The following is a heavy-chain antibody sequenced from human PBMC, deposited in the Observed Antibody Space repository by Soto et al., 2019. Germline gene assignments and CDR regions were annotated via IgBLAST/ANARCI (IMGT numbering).Heavy chain of an antibody. D-gene: IGHD1-26*01. CDR3: GKRGGGRSEPYYYYYGMDV. J-gene: IGHJ6*02. CDR2: ISGSGGST. V-gene: IGHV3-23*01. Sequence: EVQLLESGGGLVQPGGSLRLSCAASGFTFSSYAMSWVRQAPGKGLEWVSAISGSGGSTYYADSVKGRFTISRDNSKNPLYLQMNSLGAEDKAVNYWGKRGGGRSEPYYYYYGMDVWGQGTTVTVSS. CDR1: GFTFSSYA.